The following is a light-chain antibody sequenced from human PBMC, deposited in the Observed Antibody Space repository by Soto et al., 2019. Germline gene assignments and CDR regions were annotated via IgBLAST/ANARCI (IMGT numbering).Light chain of an antibody. V-gene: IGKV3-15*01. J-gene: IGKJ1*01. CDR2: GAS. Sequence: EIVMTQSQATLSVSPGERATLSCRASQSVSSDLAWYQQKPGQAPRLLIYGASTRATGIPARFSGSGSGTELTLTISSLQSEDFAVYYCQQYNNWPRTFGKGTKVEIK. CDR3: QQYNNWPRT. CDR1: QSVSSD.